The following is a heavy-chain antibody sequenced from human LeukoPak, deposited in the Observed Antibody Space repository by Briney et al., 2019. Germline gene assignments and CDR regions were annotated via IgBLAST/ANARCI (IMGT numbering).Heavy chain of an antibody. CDR1: GGSVINTNW. V-gene: IGHV4-4*02. J-gene: IGHJ4*02. D-gene: IGHD3-3*01. CDR2: VHLDGRT. Sequence: SETLSLTCGVSGGSVINTNWWTWVRQPPGKGLEWIGEVHLDGRTIYNPSLESRLTMSVDVSENQVSLKLTSVTAADTAVYYCAREGGFYRPLDYSGQGTLVTVSS. CDR3: AREGGFYRPLDY.